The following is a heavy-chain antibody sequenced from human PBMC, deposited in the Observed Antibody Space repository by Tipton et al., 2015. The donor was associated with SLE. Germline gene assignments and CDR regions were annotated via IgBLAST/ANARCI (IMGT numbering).Heavy chain of an antibody. J-gene: IGHJ3*02. CDR2: IYHSGST. CDR3: ARDYSRYSGSSAAFDI. D-gene: IGHD1-26*01. Sequence: TLSLTCTVSGYSISSGYYWGWIRQTPGKGLEWIGSIYHSGSTYYNPSLKSRVTISVDTSKNQFSLKLSSVTAADTAVYYCARDYSRYSGSSAAFDIWGQGTMVTVSS. CDR1: GYSISSGYY. V-gene: IGHV4-38-2*02.